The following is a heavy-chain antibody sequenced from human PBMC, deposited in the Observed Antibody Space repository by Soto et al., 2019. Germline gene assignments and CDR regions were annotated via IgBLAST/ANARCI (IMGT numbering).Heavy chain of an antibody. J-gene: IGHJ6*02. V-gene: IGHV4-31*03. CDR3: ARDRLMATAGTARHYFGLDV. Sequence: LSLTCTVSVGSIRSGGYYWSWVRQNPRSGLEWIGNIYYSGNTYYNPSLKSRLTISVDTSKNQFSLNLSSVTAADTAVYYCARDRLMATAGTARHYFGLDVWGQGTTVTVSS. CDR1: VGSIRSGGYY. CDR2: IYYSGNT. D-gene: IGHD5-18*01.